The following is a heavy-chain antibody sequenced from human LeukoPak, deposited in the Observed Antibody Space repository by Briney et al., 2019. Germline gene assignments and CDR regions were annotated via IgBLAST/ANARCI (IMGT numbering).Heavy chain of an antibody. J-gene: IGHJ4*02. V-gene: IGHV4-30-4*08. CDR1: GGSISSGDYY. CDR2: IYYSGST. D-gene: IGHD5-18*01. CDR3: ARGEDTAMVHPLDY. Sequence: TLSLTCTVSGGSISSGDYYWSWIRQPPGKGLEWIGYIYYSGSTYYNPSLKSRVTISVDTSKNQFTLKLSSVTAADTAVYYCARGEDTAMVHPLDYWGQGTLVTVSS.